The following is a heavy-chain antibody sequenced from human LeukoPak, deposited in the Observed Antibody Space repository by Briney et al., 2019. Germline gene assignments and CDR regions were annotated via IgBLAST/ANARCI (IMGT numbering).Heavy chain of an antibody. D-gene: IGHD6-6*01. J-gene: IGHJ4*02. CDR3: ARDGSSIAARAGDY. CDR2: ISPHNGNT. CDR1: GYTFISYG. Sequence: GASVKVSCKASGYTFISYGINLVRQAPGQGLEWMGWISPHNGNTNYAQKLQGRVTMTTDTSTSTAYMEVRSLRSDDTAVYYCARDGSSIAARAGDYWGQGTLVTVSS. V-gene: IGHV1-18*01.